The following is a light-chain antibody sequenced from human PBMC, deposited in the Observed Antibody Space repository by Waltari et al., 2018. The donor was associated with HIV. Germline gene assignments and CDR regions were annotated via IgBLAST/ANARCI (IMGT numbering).Light chain of an antibody. V-gene: IGKV3-15*01. CDR3: QQYNNWPST. J-gene: IGKJ4*01. CDR2: GAS. CDR1: QSVSSN. Sequence: EIVMTQSPATLSVSPGERATPSCRASQSVSSNLAWYQQKPGQAPRLLIYGASTRATGIPARFSGSGSGTEFTLTISSLQSEDFAVYYCQQYNNWPSTFGGGTKVEIK.